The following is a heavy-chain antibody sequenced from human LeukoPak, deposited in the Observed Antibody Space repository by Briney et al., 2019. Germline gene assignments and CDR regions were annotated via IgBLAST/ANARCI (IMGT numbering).Heavy chain of an antibody. CDR3: VREGQLWSDLDS. CDR2: ISSDGSNT. J-gene: IGHJ4*02. V-gene: IGHV3-30*17. D-gene: IGHD5-18*01. CDR1: GFTFSSYT. Sequence: GGSLRLPCVGSGFTFSSYTIHWVHQAPGKGPQWVAVISSDGSNTYYADAVRGRFAISRDNSKNTVFLQRNSLRVEDTGVYFCVREGQLWSDLDSWGQGTLVIVSS.